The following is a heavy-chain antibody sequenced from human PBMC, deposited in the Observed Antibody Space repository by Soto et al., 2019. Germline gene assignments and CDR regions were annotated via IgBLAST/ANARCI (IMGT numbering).Heavy chain of an antibody. CDR1: GYTFTSYG. V-gene: IGHV1-18*01. Sequence: GASVKVSCKASGYTFTSYGISWVRQAPGQGLEWMGWISAYNGNTNYAQKLQGRVTMTTDTSTSTAYMELRSLRSDDTAVYYCARSGPYYDFWSGYYRDYYYGMGVRGKGTTVTVST. D-gene: IGHD3-3*01. CDR2: ISAYNGNT. CDR3: ARSGPYYDFWSGYYRDYYYGMGV. J-gene: IGHJ6*04.